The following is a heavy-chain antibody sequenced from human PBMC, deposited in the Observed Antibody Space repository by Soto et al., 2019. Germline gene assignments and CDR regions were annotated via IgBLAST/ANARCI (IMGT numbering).Heavy chain of an antibody. J-gene: IGHJ6*02. D-gene: IGHD3-10*01. CDR1: GFIFSSSA. CDR2: ISPSASDT. CDR3: AKTLTMVRGSGLPYYYYGMDV. V-gene: IGHV3-23*01. Sequence: GGSLRLSCSASGFIFSSSAMNWVRQAPGKGLEWVSAISPSASDTLYADSVKGRFTISRDNSKNTLYLQMNSLRAEDTAVYYCAKTLTMVRGSGLPYYYYGMDVWGQGTTVTVSS.